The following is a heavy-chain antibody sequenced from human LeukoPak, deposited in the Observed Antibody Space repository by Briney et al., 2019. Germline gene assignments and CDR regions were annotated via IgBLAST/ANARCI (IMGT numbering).Heavy chain of an antibody. J-gene: IGHJ6*02. Sequence: GGSLRLSCAASGFTFSSYGMHWVRQAPGKGLEGVAVIWYDGSNKYYADSVKGRFTISRDNSKNTLYLQMNSLRAEDTAVYYCARLLWNYVWGSYRPNADYGMDVWGQGTTVTVSS. V-gene: IGHV3-33*01. CDR1: GFTFSSYG. CDR3: ARLLWNYVWGSYRPNADYGMDV. CDR2: IWYDGSNK. D-gene: IGHD3-16*02.